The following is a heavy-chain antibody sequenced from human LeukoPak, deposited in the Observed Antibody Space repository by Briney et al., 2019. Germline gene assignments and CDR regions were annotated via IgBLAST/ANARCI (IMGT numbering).Heavy chain of an antibody. CDR2: ISGSGGST. CDR3: AKDRSATVTRFYFDY. Sequence: GGSLRLSCAASGFTFSSYWMSWVRQAPGKGLEWVSAISGSGGSTYYADSVKGRFTISRDNSKNTLYLQMNSLRAEDTAVYYCAKDRSATVTRFYFDYWGQGTLVTVSS. J-gene: IGHJ4*02. D-gene: IGHD4-17*01. CDR1: GFTFSSYW. V-gene: IGHV3-23*01.